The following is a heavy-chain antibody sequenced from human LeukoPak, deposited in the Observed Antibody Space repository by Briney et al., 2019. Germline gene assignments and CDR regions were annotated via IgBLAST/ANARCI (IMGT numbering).Heavy chain of an antibody. Sequence: PGRSLRLSCAASGFTFSSYAMHWVRQAPGKGLEWVAVISYDGSNKYYADSVKGRFTISRDNSKNTLYLQMNSLRAEETAVYYCARDRNPQRYYYDSSGYLYYFDYWGQGTLVTVSS. CDR3: ARDRNPQRYYYDSSGYLYYFDY. CDR2: ISYDGSNK. D-gene: IGHD3-22*01. J-gene: IGHJ4*02. V-gene: IGHV3-30-3*01. CDR1: GFTFSSYA.